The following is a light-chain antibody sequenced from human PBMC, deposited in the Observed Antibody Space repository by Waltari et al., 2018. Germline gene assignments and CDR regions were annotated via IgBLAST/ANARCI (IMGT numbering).Light chain of an antibody. CDR1: RSDIGAYNF. V-gene: IGLV2-23*01. CDR2: EAT. Sequence: QSVLTQPASVSGSPGQSITISCTGTRSDIGAYNFVSWFQQLPGQAPRLLISEATNRPSGVSYRFSGSKSGNTASLSISDLQAEDEADCYCCSYVGGSRVLFGGGTKLTV. J-gene: IGLJ2*01. CDR3: CSYVGGSRVL.